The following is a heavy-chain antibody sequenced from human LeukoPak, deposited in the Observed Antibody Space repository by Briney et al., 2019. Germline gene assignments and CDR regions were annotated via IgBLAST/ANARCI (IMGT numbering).Heavy chain of an antibody. V-gene: IGHV1-2*02. CDR2: INPNSGGT. CDR1: GYTFTGYY. Sequence: ASVKVSCKASGYTFTGYYMHWVRQAPGQGLEWMGWINPNSGGTNYAQKFQGRVTMTRDPSISTAYMELSRLRSDDTAVYYCARVAGSGSYYNVFSASDYWGQGTLVTVSS. CDR3: ARVAGSGSYYNVFSASDY. D-gene: IGHD3-10*01. J-gene: IGHJ4*02.